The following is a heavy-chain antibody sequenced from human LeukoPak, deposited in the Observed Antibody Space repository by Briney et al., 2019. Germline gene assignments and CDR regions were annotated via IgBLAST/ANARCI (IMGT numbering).Heavy chain of an antibody. Sequence: SETLSLTCTVSGGSISSSSYYWGWIRQPPGKGLEWIGSIYYSGSTYYNPSLKSRVTISVDTSKNQLSLKLSSVTAADTAVYYCASVSSSHSGYYYYYMDVWGKGTTVTVSS. CDR1: GGSISSSSYY. D-gene: IGHD6-6*01. J-gene: IGHJ6*03. V-gene: IGHV4-39*07. CDR3: ASVSSSHSGYYYYYMDV. CDR2: IYYSGST.